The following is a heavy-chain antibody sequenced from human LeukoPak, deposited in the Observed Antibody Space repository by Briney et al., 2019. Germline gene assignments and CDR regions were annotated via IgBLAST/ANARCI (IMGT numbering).Heavy chain of an antibody. D-gene: IGHD6-13*01. CDR3: AGDSSNWNIDY. J-gene: IGHJ4*02. V-gene: IGHV3-21*01. Sequence: GGSLGSSVQALEFTFGTFRLTWFRQAPGKGLTWVSSISSSSSYIYYADSVKGRFTISRDNAKNSLYLQMNSLRVEDTAVYYCAGDSSNWNIDYWGQGTPVTVSS. CDR2: ISSSSSYI. CDR1: EFTFGTFR.